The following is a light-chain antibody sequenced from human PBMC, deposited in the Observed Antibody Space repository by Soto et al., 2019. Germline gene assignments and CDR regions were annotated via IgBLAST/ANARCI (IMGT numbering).Light chain of an antibody. CDR2: GAS. CDR1: QSVSDN. J-gene: IGKJ1*01. Sequence: EIVMTQSPATLSVSPGERATLSCRAGQSVSDNLAWYQQRPGQAPRLLFYGASTRATGVPVRFSASGSGTEFTLTISSLQSEDFAVYYCLQHNTYPRTFGQGTKVEIK. CDR3: LQHNTYPRT. V-gene: IGKV3-15*01.